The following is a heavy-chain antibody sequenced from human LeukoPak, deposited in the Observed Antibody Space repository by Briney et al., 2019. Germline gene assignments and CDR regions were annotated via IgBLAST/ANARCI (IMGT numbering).Heavy chain of an antibody. CDR2: IYSGGST. CDR3: ARAYYDSSGYHYGDDY. J-gene: IGHJ4*02. Sequence: GGSLRLSCAASGFTFSSYEMNWVRQAPGKGLEWVSVIYSGGSTYYADSVKGRFTISRDNSKNTLYLQMNSLRAEDTAVYYCARAYYDSSGYHYGDDYWGQGTLVTVSS. D-gene: IGHD3-22*01. CDR1: GFTFSSYE. V-gene: IGHV3-53*01.